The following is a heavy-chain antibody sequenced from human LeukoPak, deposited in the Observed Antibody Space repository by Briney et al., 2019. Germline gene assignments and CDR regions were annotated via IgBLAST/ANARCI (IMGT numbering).Heavy chain of an antibody. CDR1: GGSFSSYY. Sequence: SETLSLTCTVSGGSFSSYYWTWIRQPPGKGLEWIGYIDHSGSTNYNPSLKSRVSISSDTSKDQFSLELSSVTAADTAVYYCARLKATVSIHAYFDSWGQGTLVTVSS. D-gene: IGHD4-17*01. V-gene: IGHV4-59*01. CDR2: IDHSGST. CDR3: ARLKATVSIHAYFDS. J-gene: IGHJ4*02.